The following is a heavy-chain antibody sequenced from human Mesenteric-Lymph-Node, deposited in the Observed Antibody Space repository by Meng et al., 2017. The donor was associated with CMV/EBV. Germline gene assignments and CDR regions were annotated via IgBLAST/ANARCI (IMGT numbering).Heavy chain of an antibody. Sequence: SETLSLTCTVSGGSISSSSYYWGWIRQPPGKGLEWIGEINHSGSTNYNPSLKSRVTISVDTSKNQFSLKLSSVTAADTAVYYCARGFKLVATITTGGYYYGMDVWGQGTTVTVSS. D-gene: IGHD5-12*01. V-gene: IGHV4-39*07. CDR1: GGSISSSSYY. CDR2: INHSGST. J-gene: IGHJ6*02. CDR3: ARGFKLVATITTGGYYYGMDV.